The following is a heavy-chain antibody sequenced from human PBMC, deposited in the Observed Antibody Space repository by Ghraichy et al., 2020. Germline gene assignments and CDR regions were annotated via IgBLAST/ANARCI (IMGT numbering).Heavy chain of an antibody. J-gene: IGHJ4*02. V-gene: IGHV3-66*01. D-gene: IGHD3-22*01. CDR1: GFTVSSDY. CDR2: IHSDGRT. Sequence: ESLNISCAASGFTVSSDYMAWVRQAPGKGLEWVSAIHSDGRTIYADSVKGRFTISRDNSKNTLCLQMNSLRAEDTAVYYCAREGRDSTGYHSINYWGQGTLVAVSS. CDR3: AREGRDSTGYHSINY.